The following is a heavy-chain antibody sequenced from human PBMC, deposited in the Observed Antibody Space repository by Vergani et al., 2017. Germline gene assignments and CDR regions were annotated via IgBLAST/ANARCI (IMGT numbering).Heavy chain of an antibody. V-gene: IGHV1-24*01. CDR3: ATTRSPGVRGVSRHTDV. Sequence: QVQLLQSGAEVKKPGASVKVSCKVAGYTLSKLSIHWVRQAPGKGLEWMGGFDPEDGERVYAQKFQGRITMTEDTSTDTAYMELSSLRSEDAAVYYCATTRSPGVRGVSRHTDVWGKGTTVTVSS. D-gene: IGHD3-10*01. CDR2: FDPEDGER. J-gene: IGHJ6*03. CDR1: GYTLSKLS.